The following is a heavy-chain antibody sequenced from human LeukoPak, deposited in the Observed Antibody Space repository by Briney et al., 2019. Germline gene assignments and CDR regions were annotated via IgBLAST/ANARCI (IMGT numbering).Heavy chain of an antibody. CDR2: INPNSGGT. J-gene: IGHJ4*02. V-gene: IGHV1-2*02. Sequence: GASVKVSCKASGYTFTGYYMHWVRQAPGQGLEWMGWINPNSGGTNYAQKFQGRVTITRDTSISTAYMELSRLRSDDTAVYYCARDRVGGVIVTFPDYWGQGTLVTVSS. D-gene: IGHD3-16*02. CDR3: ARDRVGGVIVTFPDY. CDR1: GYTFTGYY.